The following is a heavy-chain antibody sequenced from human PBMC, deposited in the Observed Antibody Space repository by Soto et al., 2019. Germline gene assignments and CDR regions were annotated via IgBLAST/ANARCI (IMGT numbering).Heavy chain of an antibody. Sequence: GGSLRLSCAASGFTFSSYSMNWVRQAPGKGLERVSYISSSISTIYYADSVKGRFTISRDNAKNSLYLKMNSLRAEDTVVYYCAREFTQPYYYYYYMDVWGKGTTVTVSS. J-gene: IGHJ6*03. CDR2: ISSSISTI. D-gene: IGHD2-2*01. CDR1: GFTFSSYS. CDR3: AREFTQPYYYYYYMDV. V-gene: IGHV3-48*01.